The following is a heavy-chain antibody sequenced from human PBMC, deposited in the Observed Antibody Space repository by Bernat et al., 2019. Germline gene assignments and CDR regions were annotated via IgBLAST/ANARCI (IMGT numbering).Heavy chain of an antibody. CDR1: GGSISSYY. CDR3: ARSDYGDPFGRFDP. J-gene: IGHJ5*02. D-gene: IGHD4-17*01. CDR2: IYYSGST. V-gene: IGHV4-59*01. Sequence: QVQLQESGPGLVKPSETLSLTCTVSGGSISSYYWSWIRQPPGKGLEWIGYIYYSGSTNYNPSLKSRVTISVDTSKNQFSLKLSSVTAADTAVHYCARSDYGDPFGRFDPWGQGTLVTVSS.